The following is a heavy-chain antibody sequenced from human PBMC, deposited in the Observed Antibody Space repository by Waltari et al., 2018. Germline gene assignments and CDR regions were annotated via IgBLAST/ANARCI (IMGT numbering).Heavy chain of an antibody. J-gene: IGHJ4*02. Sequence: EVRLVESGGGLVQPVETLTLSCAASGFDSSNHWMSWVRQFPGKGPMWVARINRGATIGYDDSVRGRFTIFRDSSTNTLSLQMRSLTVEDTALYYCVRGPSVDYSNPVPFDLWGQGTLVTVSS. V-gene: IGHV3-74*01. CDR2: INRGATI. CDR3: VRGPSVDYSNPVPFDL. D-gene: IGHD4-4*01. CDR1: GFDSSNHW.